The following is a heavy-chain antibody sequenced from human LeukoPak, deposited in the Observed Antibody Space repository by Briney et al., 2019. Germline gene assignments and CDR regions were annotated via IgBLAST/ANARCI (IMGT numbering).Heavy chain of an antibody. V-gene: IGHV3-21*01. J-gene: IGHJ3*02. CDR1: GFTFSSYS. CDR2: ISSSSSYI. Sequence: GGSLRLSCAASGFTFSSYSMNWVRQAPGKGLEWVSSISSSSSYICYADSVKGRFTISRDNAKNSLYLQMNSLRAEDTAVYYCARALLDAFDIWGQGTMVTVSS. CDR3: ARALLDAFDI.